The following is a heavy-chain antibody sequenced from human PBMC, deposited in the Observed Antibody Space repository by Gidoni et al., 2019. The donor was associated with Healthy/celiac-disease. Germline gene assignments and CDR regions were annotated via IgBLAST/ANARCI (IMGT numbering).Heavy chain of an antibody. CDR3: ARRSYDFWSGYPYYYYYGMDV. Sequence: EVQLVQSGAEVKKPGESLKISCKGSGYSFPSYWIGWVRQMPGKGLEWMGIIYPGDSDTRYSPSFQGQVTISADKSISTAYLQWSSLKASDTAMYYCARRSYDFWSGYPYYYYYGMDVWGQGTTVTVSS. CDR1: GYSFPSYW. V-gene: IGHV5-51*01. D-gene: IGHD3-3*01. J-gene: IGHJ6*02. CDR2: IYPGDSDT.